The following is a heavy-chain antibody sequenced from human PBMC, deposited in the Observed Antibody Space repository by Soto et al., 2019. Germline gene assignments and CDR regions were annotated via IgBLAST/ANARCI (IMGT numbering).Heavy chain of an antibody. CDR2: ISGSGSSI. D-gene: IGHD6-13*01. CDR1: GFTFSNYA. J-gene: IGHJ5*02. V-gene: IGHV3-23*01. CDR3: AKGGDSSSWKNWFDP. Sequence: EVQLLESGGGLVQPGGSLRLSCAASGFTFSNYAMTWVRQAPGKGLGWVSGISGSGSSIYYADSVKGRFTISRDNSKKKLYLQMNSLRAEDTAVYYCAKGGDSSSWKNWFDPWGQGTLVTVSS.